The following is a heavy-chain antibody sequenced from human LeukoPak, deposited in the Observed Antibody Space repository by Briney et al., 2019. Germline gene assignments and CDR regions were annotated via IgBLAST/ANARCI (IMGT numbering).Heavy chain of an antibody. D-gene: IGHD4/OR15-4a*01. CDR2: IYYSGNT. V-gene: IGHV4-39*07. J-gene: IGHJ6*03. Sequence: SETLSLTCNVSGGSISSSGYYWGWIRQPPGTGLEWIGSIYYSGNTYYNPSLKSRVTISVDTSKNQFSLKLISVTAADTAVYYCARDMVEPYHYYYYMDVWGKGTTVTVSS. CDR1: GGSISSSGYY. CDR3: ARDMVEPYHYYYYMDV.